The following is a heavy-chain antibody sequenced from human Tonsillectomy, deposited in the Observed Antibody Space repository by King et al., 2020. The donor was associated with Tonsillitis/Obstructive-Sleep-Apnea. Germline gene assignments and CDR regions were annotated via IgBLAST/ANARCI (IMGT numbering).Heavy chain of an antibody. CDR2: IYYSGST. D-gene: IGHD4-23*01. J-gene: IGHJ3*02. CDR3: ARAPDYGGNSADAFDI. Sequence: QLQESGPGLVKPSQTLSLTCTVSGGSISSGGYYWSWIRQHPGKGLEWIGYIYYSGSTYYNPSLKSRVTISVDTSKNQFSLKLSSVTAADTAVYYCARAPDYGGNSADAFDIWGQGTMVTVSS. CDR1: GGSISSGGYY. V-gene: IGHV4-30-4*08.